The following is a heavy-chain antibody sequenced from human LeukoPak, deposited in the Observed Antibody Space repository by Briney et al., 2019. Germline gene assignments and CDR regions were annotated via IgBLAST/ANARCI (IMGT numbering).Heavy chain of an antibody. CDR3: AKDMAGGIAVAGTGFDY. CDR1: GFTFDDYA. CDR2: ISWNSGSI. D-gene: IGHD6-19*01. V-gene: IGHV3-9*03. Sequence: PGGSLRLSCAASGFTFDDYAMHWVRQAPGKGLEWVSGISWNSGSIGYADSVKGRFTISRDNAKNSLYLQMNSLRAEDMALYYCAKDMAGGIAVAGTGFDYWGQGTLVTVSS. J-gene: IGHJ4*02.